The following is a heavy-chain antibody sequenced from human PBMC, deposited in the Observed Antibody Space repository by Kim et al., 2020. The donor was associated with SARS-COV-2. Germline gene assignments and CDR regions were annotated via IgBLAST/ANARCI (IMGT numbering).Heavy chain of an antibody. V-gene: IGHV1-18*01. D-gene: IGHD1-26*01. Sequence: TNYAQKLKGRVTRPTETSTRTAYMELRSLRTDDTAVYYCARDPGGSYEDYWGQGTLVTVSS. J-gene: IGHJ4*02. CDR3: ARDPGGSYEDY. CDR2: T.